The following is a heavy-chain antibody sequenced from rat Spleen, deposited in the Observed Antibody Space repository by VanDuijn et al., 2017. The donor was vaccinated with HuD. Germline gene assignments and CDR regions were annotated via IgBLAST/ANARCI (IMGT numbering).Heavy chain of an antibody. CDR3: ARPNYPGFNYFDY. Sequence: EVQLVESDGDLVQPGRSLKLSCAASGFTFSDYYMAWVRQAPKKGLEWVASISYEGSRTYYRDAVKGRFAISRDNAKSILYLQMDSLGSEDTATYYCARPNYPGFNYFDYWGQGVMVTVSS. CDR2: ISYEGSRT. J-gene: IGHJ2*01. CDR1: GFTFSDYY. D-gene: IGHD1-4*01. V-gene: IGHV5-22*01.